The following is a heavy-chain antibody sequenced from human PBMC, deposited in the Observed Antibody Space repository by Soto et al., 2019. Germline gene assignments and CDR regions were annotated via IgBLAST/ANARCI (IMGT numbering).Heavy chain of an antibody. J-gene: IGHJ4*02. CDR3: ARVEYYYDSSGYTLEEWYYFDY. CDR1: GYTFTSYG. V-gene: IGHV1-18*01. Sequence: GASVKVSCKASGYTFTSYGISWVRQAPGQGLEWMGWISAYNGNTNYAQKLQGRVTMTTDTSTSTAYMELRSLRSDDTAVYYCARVEYYYDSSGYTLEEWYYFDYWGQGTLVTVSS. CDR2: ISAYNGNT. D-gene: IGHD3-22*01.